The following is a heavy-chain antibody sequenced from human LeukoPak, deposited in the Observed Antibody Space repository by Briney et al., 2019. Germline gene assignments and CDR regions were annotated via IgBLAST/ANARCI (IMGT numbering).Heavy chain of an antibody. CDR3: ARDQTYYYDSSGRGDAFDI. D-gene: IGHD3-22*01. CDR2: IIPIFGTA. CDR1: GGTFSSYA. J-gene: IGHJ3*02. Sequence: SVKVFCKASGGTFSSYAISWVRQAPGQGLEWMGGIIPIFGTANYAQKFQGRVTITADESTSTAYMELSSLRSEDTAVYYCARDQTYYYDSSGRGDAFDIWGQGTMVTVSS. V-gene: IGHV1-69*13.